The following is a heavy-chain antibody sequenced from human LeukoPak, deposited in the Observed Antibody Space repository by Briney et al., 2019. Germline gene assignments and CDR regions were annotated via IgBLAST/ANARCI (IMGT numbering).Heavy chain of an antibody. J-gene: IGHJ4*02. Sequence: GGSLRLSCAASGFTFASYSMNWVRQAPGKGLEWVSSISGDSTYIYNAGSVKGRFTISRDNAQASLYLQMISLRADDTAVYYCARVSGRLERQSDLDYWGQGTLVVVSS. D-gene: IGHD1-1*01. CDR1: GFTFASYS. V-gene: IGHV3-21*01. CDR2: ISGDSTYI. CDR3: ARVSGRLERQSDLDY.